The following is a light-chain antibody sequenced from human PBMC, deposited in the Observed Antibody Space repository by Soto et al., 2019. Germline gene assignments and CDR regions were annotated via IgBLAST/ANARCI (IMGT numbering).Light chain of an antibody. CDR1: QSVSNN. CDR2: GAS. Sequence: EIVMTHSSATLSVSPGERATLSCRASQSVSNNLAWYQQKPGQAPRLPIYGASTRATAIPARFSGSGSGTEFTLTISRLEPEDFAVYYCQQYGSSLMYTFGQGTKVDIK. V-gene: IGKV3-15*01. J-gene: IGKJ2*01. CDR3: QQYGSSLMYT.